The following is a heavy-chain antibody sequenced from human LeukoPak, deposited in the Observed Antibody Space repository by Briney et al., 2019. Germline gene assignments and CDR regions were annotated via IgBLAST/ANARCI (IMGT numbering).Heavy chain of an antibody. Sequence: GGSLRLSCTASGFAFNNYWMTWVRQAPGKGLECVANINQDGSDKYYVDSVKGRFTISRDNTKNSLYLQMNSLRAEDTAVYYCVGGDYWGQGTLVTVSS. CDR3: VGGDY. V-gene: IGHV3-7*01. CDR1: GFAFNNYW. CDR2: INQDGSDK. J-gene: IGHJ4*02.